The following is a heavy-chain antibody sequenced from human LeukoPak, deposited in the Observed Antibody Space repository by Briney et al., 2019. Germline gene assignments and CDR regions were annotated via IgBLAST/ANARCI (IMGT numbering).Heavy chain of an antibody. CDR3: ASADYYGSGSYLYYFDY. V-gene: IGHV3-21*01. CDR1: GFSFSTYS. D-gene: IGHD3-10*01. J-gene: IGHJ4*02. Sequence: GGSLRLSCAASGFSFSTYSMNWVRQAPGKGPEWVSSISSSSGDIYYGDSVKGRFTISRDNAKNSLYLQMNSLRAEDTAVYYCASADYYGSGSYLYYFDYWGQGTLVTVSS. CDR2: ISSSSGDI.